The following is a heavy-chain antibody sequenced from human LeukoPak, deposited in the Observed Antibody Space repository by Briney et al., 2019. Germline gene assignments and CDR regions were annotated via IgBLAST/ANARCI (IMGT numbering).Heavy chain of an antibody. J-gene: IGHJ3*02. D-gene: IGHD3-22*01. CDR3: AMIAWDAFDI. CDR2: LNNDGSST. Sequence: PGGSLRLSCAASGFTFSSYWMHWVRQAPGKGLVWVSRLNNDGSSTNYADSVKGRFTISRDNAKNTLYLQMNSLRAEDTAVYYCAMIAWDAFDIWGQGTMVTVSS. CDR1: GFTFSSYW. V-gene: IGHV3-74*01.